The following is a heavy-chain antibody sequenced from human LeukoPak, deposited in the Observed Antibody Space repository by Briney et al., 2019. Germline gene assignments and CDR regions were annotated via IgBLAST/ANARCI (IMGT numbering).Heavy chain of an antibody. CDR2: ISGSGTTT. D-gene: IGHD6-19*01. J-gene: IGHJ4*02. CDR1: GFTFSSYA. V-gene: IGHV3-23*01. CDR3: AKASSGWSQYDY. Sequence: GGSLRLSCAASGFTFSSYAMSWVRQAPGKGPECVSAISGSGTTTYYADSVKGRFTISRGNSKNTLYLQMNSLRAEDTAVYYCAKASSGWSQYDYWGQGTLVPVSS.